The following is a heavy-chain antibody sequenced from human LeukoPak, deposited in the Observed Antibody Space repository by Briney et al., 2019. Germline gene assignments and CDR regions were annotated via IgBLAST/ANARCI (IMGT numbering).Heavy chain of an antibody. D-gene: IGHD1-26*01. CDR1: GYTFTDYF. V-gene: IGHV1-2*06. Sequence: ASVKVSCKTSGYTFTDYFIHWVRQAPGQGLEWMGRGNPDSGGIDSAQDFQGRGTMTRSTHITTAYMELSSLTFDVTAIYFCARDLASTPYWELDYWGQGTPVTVSP. J-gene: IGHJ4*02. CDR2: GNPDSGGI. CDR3: ARDLASTPYWELDY.